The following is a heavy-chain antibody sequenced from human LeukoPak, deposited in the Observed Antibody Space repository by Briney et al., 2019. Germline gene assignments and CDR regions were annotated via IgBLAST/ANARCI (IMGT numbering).Heavy chain of an antibody. Sequence: SETLSLTCSVSGGSISGHYWTWIRQPPGKGLEWIGQIHYTGKPDYNPSLKSRITISVDTSKNQVSLQVSSVTATDTAIYYCARFGVDYDMDVWGHGTTVTVFS. J-gene: IGHJ6*02. D-gene: IGHD3-16*01. V-gene: IGHV4-59*11. CDR2: IHYTGKP. CDR1: GGSISGHY. CDR3: ARFGVDYDMDV.